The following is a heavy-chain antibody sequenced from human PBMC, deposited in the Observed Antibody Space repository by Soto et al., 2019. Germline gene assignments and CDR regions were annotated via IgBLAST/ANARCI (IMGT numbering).Heavy chain of an antibody. CDR3: ARGSPVTTVTGMQFPYFVY. CDR1: GFTFDDYG. D-gene: IGHD4-17*01. J-gene: IGHJ4*02. Sequence: PGGSLRLSCAASGFTFDDYGMSWVRQAPGKGLEWVSGINWNGGSTGYADSVKGRFTISRDNAKNSLYLQMNSLRAEDTALYHCARGSPVTTVTGMQFPYFVYWGQGTLVTVSS. V-gene: IGHV3-20*01. CDR2: INWNGGST.